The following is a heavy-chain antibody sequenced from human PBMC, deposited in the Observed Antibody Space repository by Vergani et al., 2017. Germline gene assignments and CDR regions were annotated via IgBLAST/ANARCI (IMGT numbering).Heavy chain of an antibody. CDR1: GDSITNGGFS. Sequence: QLQLQQSGPGLVKPSQTLSLTCAVSGDSITNGGFSWNWIRQPPGKGPEWIGYIFPSGNSDYNPSLKNRVSISLDKSKNQFSLKLSSVTAADTAVYYCARDWGGHYYDSSGYYYSYYYGMDVWGQGTTVTVSS. V-gene: IGHV4-30-2*01. CDR3: ARDWGGHYYDSSGYYYSYYYGMDV. J-gene: IGHJ6*02. CDR2: IFPSGNS. D-gene: IGHD3-22*01.